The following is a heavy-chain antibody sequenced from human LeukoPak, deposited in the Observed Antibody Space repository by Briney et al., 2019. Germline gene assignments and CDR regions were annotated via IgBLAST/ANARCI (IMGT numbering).Heavy chain of an antibody. CDR3: ARGRGNSITLIRGARAYNWFDT. CDR2: MYTSGSA. CDR1: GGSISSGTYY. V-gene: IGHV4-61*02. J-gene: IGHJ5*02. D-gene: IGHD3-10*01. Sequence: PSQTLSLTCTASGGSISSGTYYWSWIRQPAGKGLEWIGRMYTSGSANYNPSLKSRVTISVDTSKNQFSLKLSSVTAADTAVYYCARGRGNSITLIRGARAYNWFDTWGQGTLVTVSS.